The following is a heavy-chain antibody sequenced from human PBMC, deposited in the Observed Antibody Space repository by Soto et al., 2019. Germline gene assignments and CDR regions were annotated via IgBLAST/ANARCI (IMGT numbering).Heavy chain of an antibody. V-gene: IGHV3-48*02. CDR3: ARAPYSDYNYFEF. J-gene: IGHJ4*02. CDR2: ISSSSSTI. CDR1: GFTFSTFS. Sequence: GGSLRLSCAASGFTFSTFSMNWVRQAPGKGLEWVSYISSSSSTIYYADSVKGRFTISRDNAKNSLYLQMNSLRDEDTAVYYCARAPYSDYNYFEFWGKGTLVTVSS. D-gene: IGHD4-17*01.